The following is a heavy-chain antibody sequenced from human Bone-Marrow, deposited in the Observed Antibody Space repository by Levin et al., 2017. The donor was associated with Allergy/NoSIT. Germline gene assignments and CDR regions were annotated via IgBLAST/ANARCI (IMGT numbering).Heavy chain of an antibody. J-gene: IGHJ4*02. CDR3: ARGHCSGSSCHTTYYFDF. CDR2: ITFSSTTI. Sequence: GESLKISCAASGFSFSSYSMNWVRQAPGKGLEWISYITFSSTTIYYADSVKGRFTISRDNAKNSLYLQMNSLRDEDTAVYYCARGHCSGSSCHTTYYFDFWGQGTLVTVSS. CDR1: GFSFSSYS. D-gene: IGHD2-8*02. V-gene: IGHV3-48*02.